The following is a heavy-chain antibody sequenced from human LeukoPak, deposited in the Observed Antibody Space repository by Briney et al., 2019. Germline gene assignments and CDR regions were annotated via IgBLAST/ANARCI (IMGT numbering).Heavy chain of an antibody. V-gene: IGHV3-7*01. D-gene: IGHD3-10*02. J-gene: IGHJ4*02. Sequence: GGSLRLSCAASRFTFSSYAMSWVRQAPGKGLEWVANIKQDGSEKYYVDSVKGRFTISRDNAKKSLYLQMNSLRAEDTAVYYCARAYFRGGPTMTPGYWGQGTLVTVSS. CDR1: RFTFSSYA. CDR2: IKQDGSEK. CDR3: ARAYFRGGPTMTPGY.